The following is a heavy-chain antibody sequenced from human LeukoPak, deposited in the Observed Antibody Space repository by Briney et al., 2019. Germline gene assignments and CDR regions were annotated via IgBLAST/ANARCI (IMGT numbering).Heavy chain of an antibody. J-gene: IGHJ5*02. Sequence: GASVKVSCKASGYTFKSYGISWVRQAPGQGLEWMGWISTYNGNTNYEQKLRGRVTMTTDTSTTTVYMELRSLRSDDTAVYYCARDPGYCSGGSCYRNWFDPWGQGTLVSVSS. CDR3: ARDPGYCSGGSCYRNWFDP. D-gene: IGHD2-15*01. V-gene: IGHV1-18*01. CDR1: GYTFKSYG. CDR2: ISTYNGNT.